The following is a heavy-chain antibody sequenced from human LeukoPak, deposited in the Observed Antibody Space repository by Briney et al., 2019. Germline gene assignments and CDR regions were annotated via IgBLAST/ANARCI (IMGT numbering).Heavy chain of an antibody. CDR2: ISGSGGST. CDR3: AKGVVIDQYYYYGMDV. CDR1: GFTFSSYA. V-gene: IGHV3-23*01. J-gene: IGHJ6*02. D-gene: IGHD3-3*01. Sequence: GGSLRLSCAASGFTFSSYAMSWVCQAPGKGLEWVSSISGSGGSTYSADSEKGRFTISRDNSKKTLYLQMNSLRAEDTAEYYCAKGVVIDQYYYYGMDVWGQGTTVTVSS.